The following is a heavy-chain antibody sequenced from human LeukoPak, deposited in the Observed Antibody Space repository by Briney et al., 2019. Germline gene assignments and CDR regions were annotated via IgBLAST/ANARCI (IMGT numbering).Heavy chain of an antibody. CDR1: GFTFNNAW. Sequence: GGSLRLSCAASGFTFNNAWMSWVRQAPGKGLEWVSAISGSGGSTYYADSVKGRFTISRDNSKNTLYLQMNSLRAEDTAVYYCAKDLDFYYGSGFDYWGQGTLVTVSS. CDR2: ISGSGGST. V-gene: IGHV3-23*01. CDR3: AKDLDFYYGSGFDY. J-gene: IGHJ4*02. D-gene: IGHD3-10*01.